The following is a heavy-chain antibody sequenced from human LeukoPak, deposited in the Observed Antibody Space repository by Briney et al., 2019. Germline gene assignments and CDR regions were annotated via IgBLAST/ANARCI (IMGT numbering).Heavy chain of an antibody. Sequence: LAGGSLRLSCVASGFTFSRYWMHWVRQAPGKGLVWVSRIKSDGSVTNYADSVKGRFTISRDNAKNTLYLQMNSLRAEDTAMYYCVAIGGGNWGQGTLVTVSS. CDR3: VAIGGGN. J-gene: IGHJ4*02. V-gene: IGHV3-74*01. CDR2: IKSDGSVT. CDR1: GFTFSRYW. D-gene: IGHD2-2*02.